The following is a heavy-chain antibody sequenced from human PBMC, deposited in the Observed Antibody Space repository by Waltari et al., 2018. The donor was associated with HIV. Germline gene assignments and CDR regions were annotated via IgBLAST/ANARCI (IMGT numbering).Heavy chain of an antibody. CDR2: INSYDGNT. J-gene: IGHJ4*02. D-gene: IGHD2-8*01. Sequence: QAQLVQSGAEVKNHGASVTVSCTASGYIFTNYHINWVRQAPGQGLEWMGWINSYDGNTNYAQMFQGRVTMTTDTSTNTVYMELRSLRSDDTAVYYCARDRGLGNKYYKVPYYFDYWGQGTLVTVSA. CDR3: ARDRGLGNKYYKVPYYFDY. V-gene: IGHV1-18*01. CDR1: GYIFTNYH.